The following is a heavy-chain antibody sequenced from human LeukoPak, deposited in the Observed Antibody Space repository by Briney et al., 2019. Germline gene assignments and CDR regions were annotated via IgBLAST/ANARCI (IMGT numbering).Heavy chain of an antibody. V-gene: IGHV3-21*01. CDR3: ARGATGIAAAGNNWFDP. Sequence: GGSLRLSCVASGLPIADFAMHWVRQAPGKGLEWVSSISSSSSYIYYADSVKGRFTISRDNAKNSLYLQMNSLRAEDTAVYYCARGATGIAAAGNNWFDPWGQGTLVTVSS. J-gene: IGHJ5*02. CDR1: GLPIADFA. D-gene: IGHD6-13*01. CDR2: ISSSSSYI.